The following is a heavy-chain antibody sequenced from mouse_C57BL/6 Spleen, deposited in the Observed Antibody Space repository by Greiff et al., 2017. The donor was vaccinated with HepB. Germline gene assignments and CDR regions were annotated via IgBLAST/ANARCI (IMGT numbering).Heavy chain of an antibody. CDR3: AKGGITTVVAYYAMDY. D-gene: IGHD1-1*01. J-gene: IGHJ4*01. V-gene: IGHV2-5*01. CDR1: GFSLTSYG. CDR2: IWRGGST. Sequence: QVQLKQSGPGPVQPSQSLSITCTVSGFSLTSYGVHWVRQSPGKGLEWLGVIWRGGSTDYNAAFMSRLSITKDNSKSQVFFKMNSLQADDTAIYYCAKGGITTVVAYYAMDYWGQGTSVTVSS.